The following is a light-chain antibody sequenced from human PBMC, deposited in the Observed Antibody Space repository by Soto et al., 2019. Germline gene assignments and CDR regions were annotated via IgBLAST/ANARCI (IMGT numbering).Light chain of an antibody. Sequence: EDALTQSPGTLSLSPGERATLSCRAGQNLASKYLAWYQQKAGQAPRLLIYGASSRATGIPDRFSGSGSGTDFTLTISRLEPEDFAAYYCQQYGSTFGQGTRLEIK. CDR2: GAS. J-gene: IGKJ5*01. CDR1: QNLASKY. CDR3: QQYGST. V-gene: IGKV3-20*01.